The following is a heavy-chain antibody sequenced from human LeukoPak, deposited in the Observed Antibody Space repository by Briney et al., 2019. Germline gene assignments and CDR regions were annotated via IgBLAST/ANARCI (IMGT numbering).Heavy chain of an antibody. Sequence: GASVKVSCKTSGYTFTSYGINWVRQATGQGLEWMGWMNPNSGNTGYAQKFQGRVIMTRNTSISTAYMELSSLRSEDTAVYYCARGFLRIKWLRFSNWFDPWGQGTLVTVSS. J-gene: IGHJ5*02. CDR1: GYTFTSYG. D-gene: IGHD5-12*01. V-gene: IGHV1-8*02. CDR3: ARGFLRIKWLRFSNWFDP. CDR2: MNPNSGNT.